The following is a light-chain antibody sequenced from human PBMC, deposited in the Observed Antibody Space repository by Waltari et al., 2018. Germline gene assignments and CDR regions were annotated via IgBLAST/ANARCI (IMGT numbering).Light chain of an antibody. J-gene: IGLJ1*01. CDR1: TGAVTRGLY. Sequence: QAVVTQEPSLTVSPGGTVTLTCGSSTGAVTRGLYPYWFQQKPGQAPRTLIYDTSKKHSCTPARFSGSLLGGKAALTLSGAQPEDEADYYCLLSYSGTYVFGTGTKVTVL. CDR2: DTS. CDR3: LLSYSGTYV. V-gene: IGLV7-46*01.